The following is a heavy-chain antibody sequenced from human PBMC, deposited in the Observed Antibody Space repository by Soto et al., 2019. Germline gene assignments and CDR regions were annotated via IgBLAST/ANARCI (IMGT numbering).Heavy chain of an antibody. V-gene: IGHV3-30*18. CDR2: ITYDGSNK. D-gene: IGHD3-22*01. Sequence: PGGSLRLSCQASGFNFDNYGMHWVRQAPGKGLEWVAVITYDGSNKYYADSVKGRFTISRDNSKNTLYLQMNSLRAEDTAVYYCAKGAMIVVSYNHYWGQGTLVTVSS. CDR1: GFNFDNYG. CDR3: AKGAMIVVSYNHY. J-gene: IGHJ4*02.